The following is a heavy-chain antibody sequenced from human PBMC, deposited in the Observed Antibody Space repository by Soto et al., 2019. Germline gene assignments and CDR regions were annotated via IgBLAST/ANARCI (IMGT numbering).Heavy chain of an antibody. CDR2: ISGSGGST. CDR3: AKRVAVAGNFDY. J-gene: IGHJ4*02. Sequence: EVQLLESGGGLVQPEGSLRLSCAASGFTFSSYAMSWVRQAPGKGLEWVSAISGSGGSTYYADSVKGRFTISRDNSKNTLYLQMNSLRAEDTAVYYCAKRVAVAGNFDYWGQGTLVTVSS. D-gene: IGHD6-19*01. V-gene: IGHV3-23*01. CDR1: GFTFSSYA.